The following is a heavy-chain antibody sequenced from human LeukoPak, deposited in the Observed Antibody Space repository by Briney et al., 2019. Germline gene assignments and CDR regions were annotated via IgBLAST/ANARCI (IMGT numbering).Heavy chain of an antibody. V-gene: IGHV1-69*01. D-gene: IGHD3-16*01. J-gene: IGHJ4*02. CDR1: GGTFCSYA. Sequence: SVKVSCKASGGTFCSYAISWVRQAPGQGLEWMGGIIPIFGTANYAQKFQGRVTITADESTSTAYMELRSLRSDDTAVYYCARDLGDYYGDYWGQGTLVTVSS. CDR2: IIPIFGTA. CDR3: ARDLGDYYGDY.